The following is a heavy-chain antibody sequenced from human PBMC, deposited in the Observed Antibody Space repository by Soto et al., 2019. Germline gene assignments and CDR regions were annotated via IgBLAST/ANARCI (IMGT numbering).Heavy chain of an antibody. CDR3: ARATQELLWFGDHRVWFDP. CDR1: GGSISSGDYY. CDR2: IYYSGST. J-gene: IGHJ5*02. Sequence: QVQLQESGPGLVKPSQTLSLTCTVSGGSISSGDYYWSWIRQPPGKGLEWIGYIYYSGSTYYNPSLKSRVTISVDTSKNQFSLKLSSVTAADTAVYYCARATQELLWFGDHRVWFDPWGQGTLVTVSS. D-gene: IGHD3-10*01. V-gene: IGHV4-30-4*01.